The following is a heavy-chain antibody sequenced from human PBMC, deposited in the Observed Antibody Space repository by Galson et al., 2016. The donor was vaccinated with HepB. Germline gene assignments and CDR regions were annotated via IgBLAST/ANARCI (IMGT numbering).Heavy chain of an antibody. D-gene: IGHD4-17*01. CDR1: GFSFSSYN. CDR3: VKDRRYGDYVGWFDP. Sequence: SLRLSCAASGFSFSSYNMNWVRQAPGKGLEWVSFLSSTSSTIYYADSVKGRFTISRDNSKNTLNLEMNKLRVDDTAVYYCVKDRRYGDYVGWFDPWGQGTPVIVSS. V-gene: IGHV3-48*03. J-gene: IGHJ5*02. CDR2: LSSTSSTI.